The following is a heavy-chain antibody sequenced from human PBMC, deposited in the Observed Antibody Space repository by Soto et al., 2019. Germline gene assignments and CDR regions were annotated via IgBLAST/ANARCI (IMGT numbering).Heavy chain of an antibody. D-gene: IGHD3-22*01. V-gene: IGHV3-30*18. CDR1: GFTFSSYG. J-gene: IGHJ4*02. Sequence: GGSLRLSCAASGFTFSSYGMHWVRQAPGKGLEWVAVISYDGSNKYYADSVKGRFTISRDNSKNTLYLQMNSLRAEDTAVYYCAKVSGPYYYDSSGYYPDYWGQGTLVTVSS. CDR2: ISYDGSNK. CDR3: AKVSGPYYYDSSGYYPDY.